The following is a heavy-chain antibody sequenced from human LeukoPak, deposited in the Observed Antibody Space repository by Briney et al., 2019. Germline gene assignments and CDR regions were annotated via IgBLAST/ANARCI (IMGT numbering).Heavy chain of an antibody. CDR1: GGFINSYY. CDR2: VYTSGIT. J-gene: IGHJ6*03. V-gene: IGHV4-4*07. CDR3: ARHNGFDRGYYYYMDV. Sequence: PSETLSLTCTVSGGFINSYYWSWIRQPPGKGLEWIGRVYTSGITNYNPSLKSRITMSVDTSKNQFSLKLTSVTAADTAVYYCARHNGFDRGYYYYMDVCGKGTTVTVSS. D-gene: IGHD3-9*01.